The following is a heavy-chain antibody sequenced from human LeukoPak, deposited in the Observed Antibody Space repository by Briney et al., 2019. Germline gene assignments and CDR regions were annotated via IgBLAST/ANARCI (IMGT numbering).Heavy chain of an antibody. CDR1: GFTFSSYS. CDR2: ISSSSSYI. Sequence: GGSLRLSCAASGFTFSSYSMNWVRQAPGKGPEWVSSISSSSSYIYYADSVKGRFTISRDNSKNTLFLQMNSLRAEDTAVYYCAKGAMVRGVLDYWGQGTLVTVSS. V-gene: IGHV3-21*04. D-gene: IGHD3-10*01. CDR3: AKGAMVRGVLDY. J-gene: IGHJ4*02.